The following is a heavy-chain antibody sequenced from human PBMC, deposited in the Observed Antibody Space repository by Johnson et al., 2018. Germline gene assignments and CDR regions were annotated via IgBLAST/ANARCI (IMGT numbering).Heavy chain of an antibody. Sequence: VQLVQSGGGLVQPGRSLRLSCAVSGFSFDEYAMHWVRQAPGKGLAWVATISWNSGSLDYADSVKGRFTISRDNAKNSLYLQMNSLKTEDTALYYCAKGTGADYYYHMDVWGKGTTVTVSS. CDR1: GFSFDEYA. CDR2: ISWNSGSL. V-gene: IGHV3-9*01. D-gene: IGHD1/OR15-1a*01. CDR3: AKGTGADYYYHMDV. J-gene: IGHJ6*03.